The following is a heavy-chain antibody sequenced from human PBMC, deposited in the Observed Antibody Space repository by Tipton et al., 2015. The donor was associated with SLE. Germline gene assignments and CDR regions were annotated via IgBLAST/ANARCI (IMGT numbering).Heavy chain of an antibody. V-gene: IGHV1-69*04. Sequence: QSGAEVKKPGSSVKVSCKASGGTFSSYTISWVRQAPGQGLEWMGRIIPILGIANYAQKFQGRVTITADKSTSTAYMELSSLRSEDTAAYYCARGSRFYPPNAFDIWGQGTMVTVSS. CDR1: GGTFSSYT. J-gene: IGHJ3*02. D-gene: IGHD2/OR15-2a*01. CDR2: IIPILGIA. CDR3: ARGSRFYPPNAFDI.